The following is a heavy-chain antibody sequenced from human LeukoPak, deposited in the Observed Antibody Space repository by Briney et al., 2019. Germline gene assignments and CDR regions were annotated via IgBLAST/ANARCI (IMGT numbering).Heavy chain of an antibody. J-gene: IGHJ5*02. D-gene: IGHD4-17*01. V-gene: IGHV4-30-4*01. Sequence: SQTLSLTCTVSGGSISSANYYWSWIRQPPGKGLEWFGYIYYSGSTYYNPSLKRRVTISVDTSKNQFSLKLSSVTAADTAVYYCARETLTTSRWFGPWGQGTLVTVSS. CDR2: IYYSGST. CDR3: ARETLTTSRWFGP. CDR1: GGSISSANYY.